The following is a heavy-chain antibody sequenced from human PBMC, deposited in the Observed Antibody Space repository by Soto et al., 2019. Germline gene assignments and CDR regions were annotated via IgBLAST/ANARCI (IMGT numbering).Heavy chain of an antibody. D-gene: IGHD3-16*01. Sequence: QVQLVQSGADMKKPGASVKVYCKASGYTFTHYDINWVRQATGQSLEWMGWMNPNTGNTGYAQKFQDRVTMTRNTAISKAYMELRRLRSKDKAFYFCARGGWGPPFDFWGQGTPVTVSS. V-gene: IGHV1-8*01. CDR3: ARGGWGPPFDF. CDR1: GYTFTHYD. J-gene: IGHJ4*02. CDR2: MNPNTGNT.